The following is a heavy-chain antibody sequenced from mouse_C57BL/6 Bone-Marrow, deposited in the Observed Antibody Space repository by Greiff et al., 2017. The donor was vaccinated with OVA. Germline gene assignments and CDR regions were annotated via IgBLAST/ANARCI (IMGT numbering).Heavy chain of an antibody. V-gene: IGHV1-5*01. Sequence: VQLKQSGTVLARPGASVKMSCKTSGYTFTSYWMHCVNQRPGQGLEWIGAIYPGNSDTSYNQKFKGKAKLTAVTSASTAYMELSSLTNEDSAVYYCTREGTWVWYFDVWGTGTTVTVSS. J-gene: IGHJ1*03. CDR3: TREGTWVWYFDV. CDR1: GYTFTSYW. CDR2: IYPGNSDT.